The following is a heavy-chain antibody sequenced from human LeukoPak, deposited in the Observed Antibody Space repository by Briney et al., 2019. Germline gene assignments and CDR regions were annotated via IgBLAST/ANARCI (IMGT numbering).Heavy chain of an antibody. V-gene: IGHV3-48*03. CDR1: GFTFSSYE. J-gene: IGHJ6*04. CDR3: ARVVGRVRYFDWVYGMDV. D-gene: IGHD3-9*01. CDR2: ISSSGSTI. Sequence: QPGGSLRLSCAASGFTFSSYEMNWVRQAPGKGLEWVSYISSSGSTIYYADSVKGRFTISRDNAKNSLYLQMNSLRAEDTAVYYCARVVGRVRYFDWVYGMDVWGKGTTVTVSS.